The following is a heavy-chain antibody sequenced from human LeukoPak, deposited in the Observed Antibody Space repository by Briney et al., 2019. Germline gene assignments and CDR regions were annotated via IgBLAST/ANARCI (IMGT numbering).Heavy chain of an antibody. V-gene: IGHV3-23*01. J-gene: IGHJ6*03. CDR1: GFRFSTNA. CDR2: ISVSGDNT. Sequence: GGSLRLSCAASGFRFSTNAMSWVRQAPGKGLEWVTGISVSGDNTYYADSVKGRFTISRDSSKETLYLQMDCLRAEDTAVYYCAKEGSPPNFYYMDVWGKGATVTVSS. CDR3: AKEGSPPNFYYMDV. D-gene: IGHD6-19*01.